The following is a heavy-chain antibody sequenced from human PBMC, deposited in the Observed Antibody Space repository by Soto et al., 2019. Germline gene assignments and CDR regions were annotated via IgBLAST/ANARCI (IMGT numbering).Heavy chain of an antibody. V-gene: IGHV4-31*03. Sequence: QVQLQESGPGLVKPSQTLSLTCTVSGGSISSGGYYWSWIRQHPGKGLEWIGYIYYSGSTYYNPSLKSRVTISVDTSKNQFPLKLSSVTAADTAVYYCAREGVSGDYKAFDYWGQGTLVTVSS. CDR1: GGSISSGGYY. D-gene: IGHD4-17*01. CDR3: AREGVSGDYKAFDY. J-gene: IGHJ4*02. CDR2: IYYSGST.